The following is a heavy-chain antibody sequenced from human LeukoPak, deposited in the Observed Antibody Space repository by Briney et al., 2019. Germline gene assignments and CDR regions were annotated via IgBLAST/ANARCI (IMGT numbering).Heavy chain of an antibody. V-gene: IGHV3-7*01. J-gene: IGHJ4*02. D-gene: IGHD3-22*01. CDR3: ARTGLYYYDSSGYYLESFDY. CDR2: IKQDGSEK. CDR1: GFTFSSYA. Sequence: GGSLRLSCAASGFTFSSYAMSWVRQAPGKGLEWVANIKQDGSEKYYVDSVKGRFTISRDNAKNSLYLQMNSLRAEDTAVYYCARTGLYYYDSSGYYLESFDYWGQGTLVTVSS.